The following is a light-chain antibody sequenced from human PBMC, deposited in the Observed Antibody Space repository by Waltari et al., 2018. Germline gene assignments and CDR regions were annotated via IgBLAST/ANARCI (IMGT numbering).Light chain of an antibody. J-gene: IGKJ1*01. CDR2: GTS. Sequence: VLTQSPGTLYLSPGERTTLFCRASQSVGRTLAWYQQKPGQAPRLLIYGTSSRATDIPDRFSGSGSGTDFSLTINRLEPEDFAVYYCQHYVRLPATFGQGTKVEIK. CDR3: QHYVRLPAT. CDR1: QSVGRT. V-gene: IGKV3-20*01.